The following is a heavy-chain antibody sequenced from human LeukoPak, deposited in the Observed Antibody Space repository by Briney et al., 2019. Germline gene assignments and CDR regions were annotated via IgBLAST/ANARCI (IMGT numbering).Heavy chain of an antibody. V-gene: IGHV1-2*02. CDR2: INPNSGGT. J-gene: IGHJ2*01. D-gene: IGHD3-3*01. Sequence: APVKVSCKASGYTFTGYYMHWVRQAPGQGLEWMGWINPNSGGTNYAQKFQGRVTMTRDTSISTAYMELSRLRSDDTAVYYCATTYYDFWSGYRLNWYFDLWGRGTLVTVSS. CDR1: GYTFTGYY. CDR3: ATTYYDFWSGYRLNWYFDL.